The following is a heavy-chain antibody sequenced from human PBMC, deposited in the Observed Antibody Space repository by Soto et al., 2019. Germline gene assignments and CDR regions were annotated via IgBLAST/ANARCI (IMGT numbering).Heavy chain of an antibody. V-gene: IGHV1-46*01. J-gene: IGHJ6*02. Sequence: QVQLVQSGAEVKKPGASVKVSCKASGYTFTSYYMHWVRQAPGQGLEWMGIINPSGGSTSYAQKFQGRVTMTRDTSTSTVYMELSSLRSEDTAVYYCARAWIFGVVMGGMDVWGQGTTVTVSS. CDR1: GYTFTSYY. CDR3: ARAWIFGVVMGGMDV. D-gene: IGHD3-3*01. CDR2: INPSGGST.